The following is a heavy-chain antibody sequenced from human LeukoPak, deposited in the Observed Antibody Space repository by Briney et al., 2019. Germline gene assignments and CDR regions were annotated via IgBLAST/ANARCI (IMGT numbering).Heavy chain of an antibody. J-gene: IGHJ5*02. CDR2: INHSGST. CDR1: GGSFSGYY. V-gene: IGHV4-34*01. Sequence: PSETLSLTCAVYGGSFSGYYWSWIRQPPGKGLEWIGEINHSGSTNYNPSLKSRVTISVDKSKNQFSLKLSSVTAADTAVYYCATRPYDFWSGYYLKNNWFDPWGQGTLVTVSS. D-gene: IGHD3-3*01. CDR3: ATRPYDFWSGYYLKNNWFDP.